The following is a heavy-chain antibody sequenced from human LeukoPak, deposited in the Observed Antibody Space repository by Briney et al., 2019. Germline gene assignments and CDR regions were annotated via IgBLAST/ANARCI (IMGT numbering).Heavy chain of an antibody. J-gene: IGHJ4*02. D-gene: IGHD2-15*01. CDR1: GFTFSSYA. CDR3: ARTRPSGGSCYDY. Sequence: PGGSLRLSCAASGFTFSSYAMSWVRQAPGKGLERVSAISGSGGSTYYADSVKGRFTISRDNSKNTLYLQMNSLRAEDTAVYYCARTRPSGGSCYDYWGQGTLVTVSS. V-gene: IGHV3-23*01. CDR2: ISGSGGST.